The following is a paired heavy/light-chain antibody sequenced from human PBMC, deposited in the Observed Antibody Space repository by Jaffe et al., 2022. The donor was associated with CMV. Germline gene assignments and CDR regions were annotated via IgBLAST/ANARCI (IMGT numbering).Light chain of an antibody. Sequence: QSVLTQPPSVSGAPGQRVTISCTGSSSNIGAGYDVHWYRQIPGTVPKLLVYGNDNRPSGVPDRFSGSKSGTSASLAITGLQAEDEGDYYCQSYDISLGGSFVFGSGTKVTVL. CDR1: SSNIGAGYD. CDR2: GND. J-gene: IGLJ1*01. CDR3: QSYDISLGGSFV. V-gene: IGLV1-40*01.
Heavy chain of an antibody. J-gene: IGHJ4*02. CDR3: ASGYASDWSSGEDF. CDR2: MSGSGHET. Sequence: EVQLVQSGGGLVQPGGSLRLSCEASGFSFSTREMNWVRQAPGKGLECVAYMSGSGHETYYADSVKGRFTISRDNAKNSLFLQMNHLRVEDTALYFCASGYASDWSSGEDFWGQGTLVTVS. V-gene: IGHV3-48*03. D-gene: IGHD6-19*01. CDR1: GFSFSTRE.